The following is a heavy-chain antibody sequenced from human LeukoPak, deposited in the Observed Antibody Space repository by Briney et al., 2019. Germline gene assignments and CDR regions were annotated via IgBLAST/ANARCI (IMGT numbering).Heavy chain of an antibody. V-gene: IGHV4-31*03. Sequence: SETLSLTCTVSGGSISSGGHSWSWIRQHPGKGLEWIGYIYYSGSTYYNPSLKSRVTISVDTSKNQFSLKLSSVTAADTAVYYCARSLPDSPRDIVLMVYALIRGNTFDPWGQGTLVTVSS. J-gene: IGHJ5*02. D-gene: IGHD2-8*01. CDR2: IYYSGST. CDR3: ARSLPDSPRDIVLMVYALIRGNTFDP. CDR1: GGSISSGGHS.